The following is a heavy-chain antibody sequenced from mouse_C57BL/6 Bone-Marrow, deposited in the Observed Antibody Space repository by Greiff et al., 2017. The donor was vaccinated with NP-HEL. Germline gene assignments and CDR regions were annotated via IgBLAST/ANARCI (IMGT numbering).Heavy chain of an antibody. CDR3: ARRGKTGVDY. CDR2: IYPGDGDT. J-gene: IGHJ2*01. V-gene: IGHV1-80*01. D-gene: IGHD4-1*01. CDR1: GYAFSSYW. Sequence: QVQLKESGAELVKPGASVKISCKASGYAFSSYWMNWVKQRPGKGLEWIGQIYPGDGDTNYNGKFKGKATLTADKSSSTAYMQLSSLTSEDSAVYFCARRGKTGVDYWGQGTTLTVSS.